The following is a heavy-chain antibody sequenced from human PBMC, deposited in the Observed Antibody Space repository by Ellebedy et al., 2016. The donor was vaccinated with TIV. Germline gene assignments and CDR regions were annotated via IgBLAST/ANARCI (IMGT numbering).Heavy chain of an antibody. CDR3: ARDSVAVHFNY. J-gene: IGHJ4*02. D-gene: IGHD2-15*01. CDR1: GFTFSSYG. CDR2: IWNDGSNK. V-gene: IGHV3-33*01. Sequence: PGGSLRLSCAASGFTFSSYGMHWVRQAPGKGLEWVAVIWNDGSNKFYADSVKGRLTIASNNSKNTVYVKMNSLRAEDTAVYYGARDSVAVHFNYWGQGTLVTVSS.